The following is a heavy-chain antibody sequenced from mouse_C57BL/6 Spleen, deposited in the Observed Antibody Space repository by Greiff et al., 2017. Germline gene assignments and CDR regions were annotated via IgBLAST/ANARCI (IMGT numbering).Heavy chain of an antibody. V-gene: IGHV5-17*01. CDR2: ISSGSSTI. CDR1: GFTFSDYG. CDR3: ARQGYDGYYGYAMDY. Sequence: EVKLEESGGGLVKPGGSLTLSCAASGFTFSDYGMHWVRQAPEKGLEWVAYISSGSSTIYYADTVKGRFTISRDNAKNTLFLQMTSLRSEDTAMYYCARQGYDGYYGYAMDYWGQGTSVTVSS. D-gene: IGHD2-3*01. J-gene: IGHJ4*01.